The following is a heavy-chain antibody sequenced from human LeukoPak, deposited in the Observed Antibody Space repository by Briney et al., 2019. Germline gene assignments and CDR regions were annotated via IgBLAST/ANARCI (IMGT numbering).Heavy chain of an antibody. Sequence: GGSMRLSCAASGFTFDDYAMHWVRQAPGKGLEWVSLISGDGGSTYYADSVKGRFTISRDNSKNSLYLQMNSLRTEDTALYYCAKESSGSYSLDYWGQGTLVTVSS. CDR2: ISGDGGST. V-gene: IGHV3-43*02. J-gene: IGHJ4*02. CDR1: GFTFDDYA. D-gene: IGHD1-26*01. CDR3: AKESSGSYSLDY.